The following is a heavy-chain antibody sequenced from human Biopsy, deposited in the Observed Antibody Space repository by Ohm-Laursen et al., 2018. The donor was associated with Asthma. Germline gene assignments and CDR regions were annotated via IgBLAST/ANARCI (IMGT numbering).Heavy chain of an antibody. V-gene: IGHV1-3*01. CDR1: GYTFINYA. CDR2: INAADGNT. J-gene: IGHJ3*02. Sequence: GSSVKVSCKPSGYTFINYAIHWVRQAPGHSLEWMGWINAADGNTKYSQKFQGRLTISRDTSASTAYMDLSSLRSEDTAVYYCARTCFDFLTGQVHDAFAMWGQGTMVTVSS. D-gene: IGHD3-9*01. CDR3: ARTCFDFLTGQVHDAFAM.